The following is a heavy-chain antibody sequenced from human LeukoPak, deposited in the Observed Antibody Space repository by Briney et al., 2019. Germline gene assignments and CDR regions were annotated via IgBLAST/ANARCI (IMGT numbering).Heavy chain of an antibody. CDR2: IKEDGSEK. CDR1: KFIFSKYW. CDR3: ARDRLHYGEYEKTLDY. D-gene: IGHD4-17*01. Sequence: GGSLRLSCAASKFIFSKYWMSWVRQAPGKGLEWVADIKEDGSEKYYVDSVKGRFTISRQNAKSSLFLQMNSLRADDTAVYYCARDRLHYGEYEKTLDYWGQGTLVTVSS. J-gene: IGHJ4*02. V-gene: IGHV3-7*01.